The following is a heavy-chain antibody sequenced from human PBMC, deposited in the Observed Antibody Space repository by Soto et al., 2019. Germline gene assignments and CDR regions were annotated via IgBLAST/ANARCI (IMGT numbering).Heavy chain of an antibody. V-gene: IGHV3-23*03. CDR2: ILRDHNT. D-gene: IGHD6-19*01. J-gene: IGHJ4*02. CDR3: ARRTSGYFGY. CDR1: GFTFSDYT. Sequence: EVQLLESGGGLVQPGGSLTLSCAASGFTFSDYTMSWVRQAPGKVLECVSVILRDHNTYYADSVRGRFTISRDNSKNTLYLERNSLRAEDTAVYYCARRTSGYFGYWGQGTLVTVSS.